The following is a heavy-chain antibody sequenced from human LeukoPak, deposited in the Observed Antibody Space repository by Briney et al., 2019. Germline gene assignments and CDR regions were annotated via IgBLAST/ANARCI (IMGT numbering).Heavy chain of an antibody. J-gene: IGHJ4*02. D-gene: IGHD6-13*01. CDR2: INHSGSA. V-gene: IGHV4-34*01. CDR3: ARGPQQLAY. CDR1: GGSFSDNY. Sequence: PSETLSLTCAVYGGSFSDNYWSWIRQSPGKGLEWIGEINHSGSANYNPSLKSRVTISVGTSKKQFSLKLSSVTAADTAVYYCARGPQQLAYWGQGTLVTVSS.